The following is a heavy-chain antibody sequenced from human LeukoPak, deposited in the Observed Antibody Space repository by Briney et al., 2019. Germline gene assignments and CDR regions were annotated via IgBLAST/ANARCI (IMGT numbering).Heavy chain of an antibody. Sequence: GGSLRLSCAASGFTFSSYSMNWVRQAPGKGLEWVSAISGSGGSTYYADSVKGRFTISRDNSKNTLYLQMNSLRAEDTAVYYCANGGYGRTFAYWGQGTLVTVSS. CDR3: ANGGYGRTFAY. J-gene: IGHJ4*02. CDR2: ISGSGGST. V-gene: IGHV3-23*01. D-gene: IGHD1-26*01. CDR1: GFTFSSYS.